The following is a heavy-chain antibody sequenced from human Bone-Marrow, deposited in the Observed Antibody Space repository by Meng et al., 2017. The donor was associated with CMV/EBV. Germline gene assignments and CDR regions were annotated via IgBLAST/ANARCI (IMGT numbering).Heavy chain of an antibody. D-gene: IGHD3-3*01. CDR3: AREPMNYDFWSGYSDYYYGMDV. CDR1: GFTFSSYW. J-gene: IGHJ6*01. CDR2: IKQDGSEK. V-gene: IGHV3-7*01. Sequence: GESLKISCAASGFTFSSYWMSWVRQAPGKGLEWVANIKQDGSEKYYVDSVKGRFTISRDNAKNPLYLQMNSLRAEDTAVYYCAREPMNYDFWSGYSDYYYGMDVWGQGTTVTVSS.